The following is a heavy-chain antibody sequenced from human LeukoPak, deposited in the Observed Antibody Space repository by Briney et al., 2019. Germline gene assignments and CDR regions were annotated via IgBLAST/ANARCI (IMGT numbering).Heavy chain of an antibody. Sequence: SETLSLTCAVYGGSFSGYYWGWIRQPPGKGLEWIGSIYHSGSTYYNPSLRSRVTISVDTSKSQFSLKLSSVTAADTAVYYCARGEASTVVSPYYFDYWGQGTLVTVSS. J-gene: IGHJ4*02. D-gene: IGHD4-23*01. CDR3: ARGEASTVVSPYYFDY. CDR1: GGSFSGYY. V-gene: IGHV4-38-2*01. CDR2: IYHSGST.